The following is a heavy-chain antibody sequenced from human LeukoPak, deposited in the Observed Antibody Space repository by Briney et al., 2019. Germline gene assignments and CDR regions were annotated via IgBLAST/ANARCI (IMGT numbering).Heavy chain of an antibody. Sequence: SETLSLTCAVYGGSFSGYYWSWIRQPAGKGLEWIGRIYTSGSTNYNPSLKSRVTISVDTSKNQFSLKLSSVTAADTAVHYCARDRGYSYGNFDYWGQGTLVTVSS. J-gene: IGHJ4*02. CDR3: ARDRGYSYGNFDY. D-gene: IGHD5-18*01. CDR2: IYTSGST. CDR1: GGSFSGYY. V-gene: IGHV4-4*07.